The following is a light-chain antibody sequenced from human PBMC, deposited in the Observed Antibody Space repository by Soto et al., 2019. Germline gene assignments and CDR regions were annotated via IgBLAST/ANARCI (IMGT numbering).Light chain of an antibody. J-gene: IGLJ3*02. Sequence: QSVLTQPPSASGTPGQRVTISCSGTTSNIATNNVNWYQHLPGTAPKLLIYANQYRPSGVPDRFSGSKSGNTASLTVSGLQAEDEADYYCSSYAGSNNLVFGGGTKLTVL. CDR2: ANQ. CDR1: TSNIATNN. V-gene: IGLV1-44*01. CDR3: SSYAGSNNLV.